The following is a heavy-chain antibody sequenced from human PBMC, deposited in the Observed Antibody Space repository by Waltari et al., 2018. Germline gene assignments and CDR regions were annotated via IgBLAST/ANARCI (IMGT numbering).Heavy chain of an antibody. CDR2: INGGGGKT. Sequence: EVQVLESGGGLVQPGGSLSLSCAASCSTFGNYAMRWVRQAPGKGLEWIAGINGGGGKTSYADSVKGQFSISRDNSRNIVFLQMNSLRVEDTATYYCARGWEPQNWGQGTLVTVSS. CDR1: CSTFGNYA. V-gene: IGHV3-23*01. J-gene: IGHJ4*02. D-gene: IGHD1-26*01. CDR3: ARGWEPQN.